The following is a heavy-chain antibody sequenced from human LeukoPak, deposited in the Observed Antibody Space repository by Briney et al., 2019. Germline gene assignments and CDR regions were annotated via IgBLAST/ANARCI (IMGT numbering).Heavy chain of an antibody. CDR2: IYYSGST. J-gene: IGHJ6*02. V-gene: IGHV4-59*01. CDR3: ARIPGYCSGGSCYSYYYYGMDV. CDR1: GGSISSYY. D-gene: IGHD2-15*01. Sequence: PSETLSLTCTVSGGSISSYYWSWIRQPPGKGLEWSGYIYYSGSTNYNPSLKSRVTISVDTSKNQFSLRLSSVTAADTAVYYCARIPGYCSGGSCYSYYYYGMDVWGQGTTVTVSS.